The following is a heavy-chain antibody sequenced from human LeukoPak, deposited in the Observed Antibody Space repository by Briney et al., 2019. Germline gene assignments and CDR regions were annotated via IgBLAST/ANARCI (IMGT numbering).Heavy chain of an antibody. D-gene: IGHD3-10*01. V-gene: IGHV4-34*01. CDR2: INHSGST. Sequence: SETLSLTCAVYGGSFSGYYWNWIRQPPGKGLESIGEINHSGSTNYNPSLKSRVTISVDTSKNQFSLKLSSVTAADTAVYYCARGLLLWFGEPPGFDLWAVAPWSLSPQ. CDR3: ARGLLLWFGEPPGFDL. CDR1: GGSFSGYY. J-gene: IGHJ2*01.